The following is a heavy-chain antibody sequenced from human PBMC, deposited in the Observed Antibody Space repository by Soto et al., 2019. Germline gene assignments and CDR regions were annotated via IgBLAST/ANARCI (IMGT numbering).Heavy chain of an antibody. J-gene: IGHJ3*02. CDR3: ARCSGGTCYASYAFDI. Sequence: QVQLVQYGIEVKNPGASVKVSCKASGYAFTSFGISWVRQAPGQGLEWMGWTVANNGYTKYAQNLQGRVTLITDTSTSTAYMELRSLIYDYTAVYYCARCSGGTCYASYAFDIWGQGTMVTVSS. CDR1: GYAFTSFG. CDR2: TVANNGYT. V-gene: IGHV1-18*01. D-gene: IGHD2-15*01.